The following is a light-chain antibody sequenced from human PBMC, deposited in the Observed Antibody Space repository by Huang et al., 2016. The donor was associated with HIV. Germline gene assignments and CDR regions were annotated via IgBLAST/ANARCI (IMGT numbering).Light chain of an antibody. CDR1: QSLLHTNGYNY. V-gene: IGKV2-28*01. CDR3: MQALQTWT. Sequence: DIVMTQSPLSLPVTPGEPASISCRSSQSLLHTNGYNYLNWLLQKPGPSPELLIYLGSNRASGVPDRFSGSGSGTDFTLKISRVEAEDVGIDYCMQALQTWTFGQGTKVEIK. J-gene: IGKJ1*01. CDR2: LGS.